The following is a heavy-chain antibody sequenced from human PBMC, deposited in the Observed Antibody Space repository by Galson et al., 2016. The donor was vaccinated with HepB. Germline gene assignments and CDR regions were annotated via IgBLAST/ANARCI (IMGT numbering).Heavy chain of an antibody. CDR1: GGSISSYY. D-gene: IGHD6-13*01. CDR3: ARLIAAAGTDHLDS. Sequence: SETLSLTCTISGGSISSYYWHWIRRSPGKGLEWIGYVSYSGSTNYNPSLKSRVTISVDRSKNQFSLTLSSVTAADTAVYHCARLIAAAGTDHLDSWGQGTLITVSS. V-gene: IGHV4-59*01. CDR2: VSYSGST. J-gene: IGHJ4*02.